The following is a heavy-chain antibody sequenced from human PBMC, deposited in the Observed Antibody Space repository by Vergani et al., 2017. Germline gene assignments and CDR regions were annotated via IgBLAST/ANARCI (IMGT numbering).Heavy chain of an antibody. Sequence: QVQLQESGPGLVKPSQTLSLTCTVSGGSISSGGSYWSWIRQHPGKGLEWIGYIYYTGSTYYNPSLKSRVTISVDTSKNHFSLKLSSVTAADTAVYYCARGLMNYPPYYYGMDVWGQGTTVTVSS. CDR3: ARGLMNYPPYYYGMDV. J-gene: IGHJ6*02. V-gene: IGHV4-31*03. CDR2: IYYTGST. D-gene: IGHD5-24*01. CDR1: GGSISSGGSY.